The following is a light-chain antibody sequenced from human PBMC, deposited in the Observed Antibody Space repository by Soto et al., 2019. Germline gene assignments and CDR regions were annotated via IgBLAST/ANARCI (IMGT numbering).Light chain of an antibody. Sequence: DIQMTQSPSSLSASVGDRVTITCRASQGISNYLAWYQQKPGKVPKLLIYAASTLQSGVPSRFSGSGSGTDFPLTISSLQPEDVATYYRQKYNSAPPSTFGQGTKVEIK. V-gene: IGKV1-27*01. CDR1: QGISNY. CDR2: AAS. CDR3: QKYNSAPPST. J-gene: IGKJ1*01.